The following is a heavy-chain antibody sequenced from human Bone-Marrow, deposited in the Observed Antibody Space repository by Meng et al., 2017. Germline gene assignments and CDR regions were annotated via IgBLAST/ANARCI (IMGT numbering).Heavy chain of an antibody. CDR1: GFTFSSYA. D-gene: IGHD3-10*01. V-gene: IGHV3-30*07. Sequence: GESLKISCAASGFTFSSYAMHWVRQAPGKGLEWVAVISYDGSNKYYADSVKGRFTISRDNSKNTLYLQMNSLRAEDTAVYYCARDSTYGSGSYYATLRSHYYGMDVWGQGTTVTVSS. CDR3: ARDSTYGSGSYYATLRSHYYGMDV. J-gene: IGHJ6*02. CDR2: ISYDGSNK.